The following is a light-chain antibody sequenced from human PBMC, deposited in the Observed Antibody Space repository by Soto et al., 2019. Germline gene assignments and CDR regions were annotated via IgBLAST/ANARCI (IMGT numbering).Light chain of an antibody. CDR2: GAS. J-gene: IGKJ1*01. V-gene: IGKV3-20*01. Sequence: EIVLTQSPGTLTLSPGERATLSCRASQTVHSNYLAWYQQKPGQAPRLLIHGASSRATDIPGRFSGSGSGTDFTLTISRLEPEDFAVYYCQHYGSAPRTFGQGTKV. CDR3: QHYGSAPRT. CDR1: QTVHSNY.